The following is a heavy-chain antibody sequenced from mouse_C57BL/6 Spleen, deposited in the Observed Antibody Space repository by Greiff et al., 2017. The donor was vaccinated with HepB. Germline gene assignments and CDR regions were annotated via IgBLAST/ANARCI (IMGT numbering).Heavy chain of an antibody. CDR3: ARQGAKLAYYFDY. D-gene: IGHD1-3*01. Sequence: VQLQQSGTELVKPGASVKLSCKASGYTFTSYWMHWVKQRPGQGLEWIGNINPSNGGTNYNEKFKSKATLTVDKSSSTAYMQLSSRTSEDSAVYYCARQGAKLAYYFDYWGQGTTLTVSS. J-gene: IGHJ2*01. V-gene: IGHV1-53*01. CDR1: GYTFTSYW. CDR2: INPSNGGT.